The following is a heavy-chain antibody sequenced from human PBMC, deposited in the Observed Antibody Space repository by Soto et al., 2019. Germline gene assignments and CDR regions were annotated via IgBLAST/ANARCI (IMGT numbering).Heavy chain of an antibody. D-gene: IGHD1-26*01. J-gene: IGHJ3*02. CDR3: ARGKVGATGPFDAFDI. V-gene: IGHV1-69*06. CDR2: IIPIFGTA. CDR1: GGTFSSYA. Sequence: SVKVSCKASGGTFSSYAISWVRQAPGQGLEWMGGIIPIFGTANYAQKFQGRVTITADKSTGTAYMELSSLRSEDTAVYYCARGKVGATGPFDAFDIWGQGTMVTVSS.